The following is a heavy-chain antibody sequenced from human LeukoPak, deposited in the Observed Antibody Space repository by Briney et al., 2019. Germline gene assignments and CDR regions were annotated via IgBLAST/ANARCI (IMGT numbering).Heavy chain of an antibody. CDR1: GGSISSYY. CDR3: ARDRGYGDYEYYFDY. D-gene: IGHD4-17*01. J-gene: IGHJ4*02. CDR2: IYTSGST. V-gene: IGHV4-4*07. Sequence: SETLSLTCTVSGGSISSYYWSWIRQPAGKGLEWIGRIYTSGSTNHNPSLKSRVTISVDKSKNQFSLKLSSVTAADTAVYYCARDRGYGDYEYYFDYWGQGTLVTVSS.